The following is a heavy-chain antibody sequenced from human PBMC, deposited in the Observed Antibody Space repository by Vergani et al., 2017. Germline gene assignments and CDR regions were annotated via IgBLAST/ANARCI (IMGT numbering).Heavy chain of an antibody. CDR3: TIAVAGYPYWYFDL. CDR2: SRSKANSYAT. J-gene: IGHJ2*01. Sequence: EVQLVESGGGLVQPGGSLKLSCAASGFTFSGSAMHWVRQASGKGLEWVGRSRSKANSYATAYAASVKGRFTISRNDSKNTAYLQMNSLKTEDTAVYYCTIAVAGYPYWYFDLWGRGTLVTVSS. D-gene: IGHD6-19*01. V-gene: IGHV3-73*01. CDR1: GFTFSGSA.